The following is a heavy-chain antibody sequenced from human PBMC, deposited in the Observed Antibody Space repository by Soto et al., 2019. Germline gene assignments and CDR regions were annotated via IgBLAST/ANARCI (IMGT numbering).Heavy chain of an antibody. V-gene: IGHV3-21*06. Sequence: GGSLLVSCASSVFTFTMYSMTWVRQAPGKGLEWVSSISSTTNYIYYVDSMKGRFTISRDNAKNSLYLEMNSLRAEDTAVYYCARESEDLTSNFDYWGQGTMVTVSS. CDR1: VFTFTMYS. J-gene: IGHJ4*02. CDR2: ISSTTNYI. CDR3: ARESEDLTSNFDY.